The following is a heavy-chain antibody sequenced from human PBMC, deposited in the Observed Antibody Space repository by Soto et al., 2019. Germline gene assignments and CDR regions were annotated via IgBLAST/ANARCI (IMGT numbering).Heavy chain of an antibody. CDR3: ARDDPYGAGEKWYYGMDV. V-gene: IGHV1-69*12. J-gene: IGHJ6*02. CDR1: GGTFSSYA. Sequence: QVQLVQSGAEVKKPGSSVKVSCKASGGTFSSYAISWVRQAPGQGLEWMGGIIPIFGTANYAQKFQGRVTITAEESRSRAYGELSSLTSEDTAVYYCARDDPYGAGEKWYYGMDVWGQGTTVAVSS. CDR2: IIPIFGTA. D-gene: IGHD4-17*01.